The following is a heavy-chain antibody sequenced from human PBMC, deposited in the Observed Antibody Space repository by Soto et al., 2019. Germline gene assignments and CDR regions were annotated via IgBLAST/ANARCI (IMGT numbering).Heavy chain of an antibody. CDR2: LYNTGST. V-gene: IGHV4-59*01. J-gene: IGHJ6*02. CDR3: ARDLWGYCGTDCYPLDV. Sequence: PSETLSLTCTVSGASISRYHWSWIRQSPGKGLEWIGYLYNTGSTVYNPSFKSRVTISVDTSKNQFSLKLNSVTAADTAVYYCARDLWGYCGTDCYPLDVWGQGTTVTVSS. CDR1: GASISRYH. D-gene: IGHD2-21*02.